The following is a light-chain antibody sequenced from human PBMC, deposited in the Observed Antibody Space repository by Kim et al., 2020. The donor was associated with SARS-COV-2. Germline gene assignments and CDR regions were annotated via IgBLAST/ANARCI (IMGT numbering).Light chain of an antibody. J-gene: IGLJ1*01. CDR1: SLRSYY. Sequence: SSELTQDPAVSVALGQTVRITCQGDSLRSYYASWYQQKPGQAPVLVIYGKNNRPSGIPDRFSGSSSGNTASLTISGAQAEDEADYYCSSRDSSANHNYVFGIGTKVTVL. CDR3: SSRDSSANHNYV. CDR2: GKN. V-gene: IGLV3-19*01.